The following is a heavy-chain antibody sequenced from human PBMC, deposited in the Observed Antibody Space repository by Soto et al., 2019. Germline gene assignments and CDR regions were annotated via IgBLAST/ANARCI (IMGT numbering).Heavy chain of an antibody. CDR3: ARVYDSSGYYQYYYGMDV. D-gene: IGHD3-22*01. Sequence: SETLSLTCTVSGGSISSYYWSWIRQPPGKGLEWIGYIYYSGSTNYNPSLKSRVTISVDTSKTQFSLKLSSVTAADTAVYYCARVYDSSGYYQYYYGMDVWGQGTTVTVSS. V-gene: IGHV4-59*01. CDR1: GGSISSYY. CDR2: IYYSGST. J-gene: IGHJ6*02.